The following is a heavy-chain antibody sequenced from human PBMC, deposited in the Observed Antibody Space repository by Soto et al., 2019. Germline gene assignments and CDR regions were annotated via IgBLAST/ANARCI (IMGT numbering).Heavy chain of an antibody. D-gene: IGHD3-22*01. Sequence: GGSLRLSCAASGFTFSSYGMHWVRQAPGKGLEWVAVISYDGSNKYYADSVKGRFTISRDNSKNTLYLQMNSLRAEDTAVYYCAKGVYYYDSSGFGPFDPWGQGTLVTVSS. CDR1: GFTFSSYG. CDR3: AKGVYYYDSSGFGPFDP. CDR2: ISYDGSNK. V-gene: IGHV3-30*18. J-gene: IGHJ5*02.